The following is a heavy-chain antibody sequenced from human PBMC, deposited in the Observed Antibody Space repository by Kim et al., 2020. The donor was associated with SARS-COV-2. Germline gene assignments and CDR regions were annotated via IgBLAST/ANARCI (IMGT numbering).Heavy chain of an antibody. CDR2: GST. D-gene: IGHD6-13*01. CDR3: ARVLGGFDY. V-gene: IGHV4-59*01. J-gene: IGHJ4*02. Sequence: GSTNHHPPRQSRVTISVDTSKNQFSLKLSSVTAADTGVYYWARVLGGFDYWGQGTLVTVSS.